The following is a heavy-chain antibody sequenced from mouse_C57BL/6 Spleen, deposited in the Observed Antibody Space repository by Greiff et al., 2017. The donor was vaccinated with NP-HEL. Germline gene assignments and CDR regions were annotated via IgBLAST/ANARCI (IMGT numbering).Heavy chain of an antibody. CDR2: IYPSDSET. CDR3: ARRHYYGSSPLGY. V-gene: IGHV1-61*01. CDR1: GYTFTSYW. D-gene: IGHD1-1*01. J-gene: IGHJ2*01. Sequence: QVQLQQPGAELVRPGSSVKLSCKASGYTFTSYWMDWVKQRPGQGLEWIGNIYPSDSETHYNQKFKDKATLTVDKSSSTAYMQLSSLTSEDSAVYYCARRHYYGSSPLGYWGQGTTLTVSS.